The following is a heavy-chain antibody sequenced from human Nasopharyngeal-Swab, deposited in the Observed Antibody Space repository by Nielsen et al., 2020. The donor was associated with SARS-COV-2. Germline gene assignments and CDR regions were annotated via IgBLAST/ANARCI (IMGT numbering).Heavy chain of an antibody. Sequence: GESLKISCAASGFTFSTFGMTWVRQAPGKGLEWVSRISGSGSYADYADSVKGRFTVSRDNSKNTVYLQMDSLRAEDTAVYYCAKGGVSVYGDSYYFDFWGQGGLVTVSS. V-gene: IGHV3-23*01. CDR2: ISGSGSYA. D-gene: IGHD4-17*01. J-gene: IGHJ4*02. CDR3: AKGGVSVYGDSYYFDF. CDR1: GFTFSTFG.